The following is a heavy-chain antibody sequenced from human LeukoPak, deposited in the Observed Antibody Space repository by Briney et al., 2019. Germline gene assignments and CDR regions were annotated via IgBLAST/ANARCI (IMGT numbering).Heavy chain of an antibody. V-gene: IGHV4-34*01. Sequence: PSETLSLTCAVYGGSFSGYYWSWIRQPPGKGLEWIGEINHSGSTNYNPSLKSRVTISVDTSKNQFSLKLSSVTAADTAVYYCWEWGESMMTGNAFDIWGQGTMVTVSS. CDR1: GGSFSGYY. CDR2: INHSGST. D-gene: IGHD3-3*01. CDR3: WEWGESMMTGNAFDI. J-gene: IGHJ3*02.